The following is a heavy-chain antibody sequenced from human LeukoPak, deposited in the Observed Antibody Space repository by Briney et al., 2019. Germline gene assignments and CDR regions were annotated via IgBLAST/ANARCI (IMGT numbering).Heavy chain of an antibody. CDR3: ARHYDDYIDY. D-gene: IGHD5-12*01. Sequence: PSETLSLTCTVSGASISMYSWTWIRQPAGKGLEWIGRIYTNGRTNYNPSLKSRVTISVDTSKDQFSLKLNSVTAADTAVYYCARHYDDYIDYWGQGTLVTVSS. CDR2: IYTNGRT. CDR1: GASISMYS. V-gene: IGHV4-4*07. J-gene: IGHJ4*02.